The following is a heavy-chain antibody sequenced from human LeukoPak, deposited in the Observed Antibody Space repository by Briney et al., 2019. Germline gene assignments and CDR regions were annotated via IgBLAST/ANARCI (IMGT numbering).Heavy chain of an antibody. V-gene: IGHV4-59*01. CDR2: IYYSGAT. D-gene: IGHD6-13*01. CDR1: GGPIRTYY. J-gene: IGHJ4*02. Sequence: SGTLSLPCTGSGGPIRTYYRDLIPQPPGKGPGWIGYIYYSGATNYNPSLKSRVTISVDTSKNQFSLKLSSVTAADTAVYYCARGVYIAAAQYGFWGQGTLVTVSS. CDR3: ARGVYIAAAQYGF.